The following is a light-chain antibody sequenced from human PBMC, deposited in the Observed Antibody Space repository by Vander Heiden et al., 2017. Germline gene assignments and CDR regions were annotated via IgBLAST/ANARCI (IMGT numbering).Light chain of an antibody. CDR1: QSVSSSY. CDR2: GAS. Sequence: EIVLTQSPGTLSLSPGEGATLSCRASQSVSSSYLAWYQQKPGQAPRLLIYGASSRATGIPDRFSGSGSGTDFTLTISRLEPEDFAVYYCQQYGSSLITFDQETRLEIK. J-gene: IGKJ5*01. V-gene: IGKV3-20*01. CDR3: QQYGSSLIT.